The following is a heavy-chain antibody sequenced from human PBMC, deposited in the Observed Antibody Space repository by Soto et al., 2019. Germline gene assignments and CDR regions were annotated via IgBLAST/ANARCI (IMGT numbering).Heavy chain of an antibody. CDR1: GFTFSDHY. D-gene: IGHD3-3*01. J-gene: IGHJ6*03. CDR2: TRNKANSYTT. CDR3: AIGGYYDFWSGYVRHYYYYMDV. V-gene: IGHV3-72*01. Sequence: PGGSLRLSCAASGFTFSDHYMDWVRQAPGKGLEWVGRTRNKANSYTTDYATSVKGRFTISRDDSKNSLYLQLNSLKTEDTAVYYCAIGGYYDFWSGYVRHYYYYMDVWGKGTTVTVSS.